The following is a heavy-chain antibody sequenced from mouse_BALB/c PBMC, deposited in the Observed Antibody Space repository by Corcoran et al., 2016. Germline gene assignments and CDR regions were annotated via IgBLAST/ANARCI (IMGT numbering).Heavy chain of an antibody. CDR2: ITHSGET. CDR3: AGDYYGYWYFDV. Sequence: QMQLQESGPGLVKPSQSLFLACSITGFPITSGYYWIWIRQSPGKPLEWMGYITHSGETFYNPSLQSPISITRETSKNQFFLQLNSVTTEYTAMYYCAGDYYGYWYFDVWGAGTTVTVSS. V-gene: IGHV12-3*02. CDR1: GFPITSGYY. J-gene: IGHJ1*01. D-gene: IGHD1-1*01.